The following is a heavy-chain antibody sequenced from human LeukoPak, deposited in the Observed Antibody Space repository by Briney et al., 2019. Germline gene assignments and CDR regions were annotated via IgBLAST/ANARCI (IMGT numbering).Heavy chain of an antibody. CDR3: ARSRGDYYDSSGYRSLDAFDI. V-gene: IGHV4-30-2*01. J-gene: IGHJ3*02. Sequence: SQTLSLTCTVSGGSISSGGYYWSWIRQPPGKGLEWIGYIYHSGSTYYNPSLKSRVTISVDRSKNQFSLKLSSVTAADTAVYYCARSRGDYYDSSGYRSLDAFDIWGQGTMVTVSS. CDR2: IYHSGST. CDR1: GGSISSGGYY. D-gene: IGHD3-22*01.